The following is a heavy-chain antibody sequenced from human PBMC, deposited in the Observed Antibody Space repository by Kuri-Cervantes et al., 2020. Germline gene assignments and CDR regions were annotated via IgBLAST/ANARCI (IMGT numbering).Heavy chain of an antibody. Sequence: GESLKISCAASGFTFSSYAMHWVRQAPGKGLEWVAVISYDGSNKYYADSVKSRFTISRDNSKNTLYLQMNSLRAEDTAVYYCAREDWLLGSWGQGTLVTVSS. V-gene: IGHV3-30-3*01. CDR1: GFTFSSYA. CDR2: ISYDGSNK. J-gene: IGHJ4*02. CDR3: AREDWLLGS. D-gene: IGHD3/OR15-3a*01.